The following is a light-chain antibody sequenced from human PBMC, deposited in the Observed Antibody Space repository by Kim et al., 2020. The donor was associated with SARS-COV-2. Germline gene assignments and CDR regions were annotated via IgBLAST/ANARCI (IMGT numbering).Light chain of an antibody. CDR2: DAY. V-gene: IGKV1-33*01. CDR1: QDIANY. CDR3: QYYDSLYT. J-gene: IGKJ2*01. Sequence: DIQMTQSPSSLSASVGDRVTITCQASQDIANYLSWYQQKPGKAPKLLIFDAYNLETGVPSRFRGSGSGTHFTFTISSLQPEDIATYYCQYYDSLYTFGQGTKLEI.